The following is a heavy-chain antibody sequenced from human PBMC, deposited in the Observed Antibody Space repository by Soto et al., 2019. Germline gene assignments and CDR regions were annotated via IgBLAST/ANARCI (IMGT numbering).Heavy chain of an antibody. V-gene: IGHV3-74*01. CDR1: GFTLSSYW. D-gene: IGHD2-21*02. Sequence: EVQLVESGGGLVQPGGSLRLSCAASGFTLSSYWMHWVRQAPGKGLVWVARIHFDGIITDYADSLKGRFTVSRDRAKNTLYLQMNSLRAEDTAVYYCATFLVVTAGRSWGQETLVTVSS. CDR2: IHFDGIIT. CDR3: ATFLVVTAGRS. J-gene: IGHJ5*02.